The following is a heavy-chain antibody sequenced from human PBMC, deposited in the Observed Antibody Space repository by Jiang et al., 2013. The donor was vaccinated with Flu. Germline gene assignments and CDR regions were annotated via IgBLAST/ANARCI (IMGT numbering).Heavy chain of an antibody. CDR1: GFTVSSNY. CDR2: IYSGGST. V-gene: IGHV3-66*01. D-gene: IGHD3-10*01. J-gene: IGHJ4*02. CDR3: ARDSPQYRFGESMGHFDY. Sequence: QLVESGGGLVQPGGSLRLSCAASGFTVSSNYMSWVRQAPGKGLEWVSVIYSGGSTYYADSVKGRFTISRDNSKNTLYLQMNSLRAEDTAVYYCARDSPQYRFGESMGHFDYWGQGTLVTVSS.